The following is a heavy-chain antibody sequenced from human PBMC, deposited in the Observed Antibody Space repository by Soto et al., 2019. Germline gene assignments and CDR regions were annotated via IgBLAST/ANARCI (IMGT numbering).Heavy chain of an antibody. D-gene: IGHD1-7*01. Sequence: WGSLGLASASSVFTFISYDIDWVRQAPGKGLDWVAVMSYDGSNRYYADSVRGRFTSSTDNSKNTLYLQMSSLKTDDTAVYYCARDRFLTATMYYLDDWGQGTKVTVSS. J-gene: IGHJ4*02. CDR2: MSYDGSNR. V-gene: IGHV3-30-3*01. CDR3: ARDRFLTATMYYLDD. CDR1: VFTFISYD.